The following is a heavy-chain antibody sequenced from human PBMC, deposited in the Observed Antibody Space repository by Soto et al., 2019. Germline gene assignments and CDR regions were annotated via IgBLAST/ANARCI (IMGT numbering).Heavy chain of an antibody. D-gene: IGHD2-2*01. J-gene: IGHJ5*02. CDR1: GYTFTSYG. CDR2: ISAYNGNT. V-gene: IGHV1-18*04. Sequence: ASVKVSCKASGYTFTSYGISWVRQAPGQGLEWMGWISAYNGNTNYAQRLQGRVTMTTDTSTSTAYMELRSLRSDDTAVYYCARDGGVIVVVPSSWFDPWRQGTLVTVSS. CDR3: ARDGGVIVVVPSSWFDP.